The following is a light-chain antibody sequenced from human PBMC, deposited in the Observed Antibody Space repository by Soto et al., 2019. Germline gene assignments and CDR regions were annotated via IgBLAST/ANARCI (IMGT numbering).Light chain of an antibody. V-gene: IGLV4-69*01. CDR3: QTWGTGFHVL. J-gene: IGLJ2*01. Sequence: QAVVTQSPSASASLGASVKLTCTLSSGHSNYAIAWHQQQPGKGPRYLMKVNSEGSHSKGDGIPDRFSGSSSGTERYLTISSLQSEDEADYYCQTWGTGFHVLFGGGTKVTVL. CDR1: SGHSNYA. CDR2: VNSEGSH.